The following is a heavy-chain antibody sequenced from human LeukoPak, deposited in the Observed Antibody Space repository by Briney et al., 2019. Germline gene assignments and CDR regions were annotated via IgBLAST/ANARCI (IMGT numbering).Heavy chain of an antibody. CDR1: GFTFSSYS. J-gene: IGHJ4*02. CDR3: ARALFGHTRDFDY. V-gene: IGHV3-21*01. Sequence: GGSLRLSCAASGFTFSSYSFNWVRQVPGKGLEWVSSITTTFYTYYTDSVKGRFTISRDNAENSLYLQMISLRAEDTAVYYCARALFGHTRDFDYWGQGTLVTVSS. D-gene: IGHD3-3*01. CDR2: ITTTFYT.